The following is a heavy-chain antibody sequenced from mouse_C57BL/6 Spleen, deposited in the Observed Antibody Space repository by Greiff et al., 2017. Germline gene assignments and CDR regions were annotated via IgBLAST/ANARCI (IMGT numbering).Heavy chain of an antibody. V-gene: IGHV2-5*01. CDR2: IWRGGST. CDR1: GFSLTSYG. Sequence: VQLVESGPGLVQPSQSLSITCTVSGFSLTSYGVHWVRQSPGKGLEWLGVIWRGGSTDYNAAFMSRLSLTKDNSKSQVFFKMNSLQADDTAIYYCAKPRDYDEDYYAMDYWGQGTSVTVSS. J-gene: IGHJ4*01. CDR3: AKPRDYDEDYYAMDY. D-gene: IGHD2-4*01.